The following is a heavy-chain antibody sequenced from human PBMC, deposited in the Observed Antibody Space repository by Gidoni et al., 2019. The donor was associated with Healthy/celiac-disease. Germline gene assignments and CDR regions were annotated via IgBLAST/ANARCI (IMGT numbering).Heavy chain of an antibody. J-gene: IGHJ3*02. CDR2: SKSKTDGGTT. CDR3: TTPDYDYVWGSYRYDAFDI. CDR1: AFTFSNAW. Sequence: EVQLVESGGGLVKPGGSLRLSCAASAFTFSNAWLSWLRQAPGKGLAWVGRSKSKTDGGTTDDAAPVKGRFASSRDDSKNTLYLQMNSLKTEDRAVYYCTTPDYDYVWGSYRYDAFDIWGQGTMVTVSS. V-gene: IGHV3-15*01. D-gene: IGHD3-16*02.